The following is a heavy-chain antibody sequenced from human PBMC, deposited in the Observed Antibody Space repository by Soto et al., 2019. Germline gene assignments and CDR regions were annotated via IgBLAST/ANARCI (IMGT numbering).Heavy chain of an antibody. V-gene: IGHV3-21*01. Sequence: GGSLRLSCAASGFNFSSHRMNWVRPAPGKGLEWVSSISSSSSYIYYADSMKGRFTISRDNAKNSLYLQMNSLRAEDTAVYYCARYQRRCPDAFDIWGQGTMVTVSS. CDR3: ARYQRRCPDAFDI. CDR1: GFNFSSHR. CDR2: ISSSSSYI. D-gene: IGHD2-2*01. J-gene: IGHJ3*02.